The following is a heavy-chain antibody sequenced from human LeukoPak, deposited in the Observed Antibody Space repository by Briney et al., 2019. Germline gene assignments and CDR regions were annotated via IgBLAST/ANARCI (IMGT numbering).Heavy chain of an antibody. J-gene: IGHJ4*02. D-gene: IGHD6-25*01. CDR2: INPNSGGT. V-gene: IGHV1-2*02. Sequence: ASVKVSCKASGYTFTGYYMHWVRQAPGQGLEWMGWINPNSGGTNYAQKFQGRVTFTGDTSIRTAYMEVSSLTSEDTAVYYCARAPTPFYYDSSAYYSDFWGQGTPVTVSS. CDR1: GYTFTGYY. CDR3: ARAPTPFYYDSSAYYSDF.